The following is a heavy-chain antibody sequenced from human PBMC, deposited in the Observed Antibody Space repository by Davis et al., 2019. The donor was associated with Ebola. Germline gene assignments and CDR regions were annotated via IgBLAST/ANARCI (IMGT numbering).Heavy chain of an antibody. CDR2: INPNSGGT. V-gene: IGHV1-2*04. J-gene: IGHJ6*02. Sequence: ASVKVSCKASGYTFTGYYMHWVRQAPGQGLEWMGWINPNSGGTNYAQKFQGWVTMTRDTSISTAYMELSRLRSDDTAVYYCARDGGEICSSTSCFHGLDVWGLGTTVTVSS. CDR3: ARDGGEICSSTSCFHGLDV. CDR1: GYTFTGYY. D-gene: IGHD2-2*01.